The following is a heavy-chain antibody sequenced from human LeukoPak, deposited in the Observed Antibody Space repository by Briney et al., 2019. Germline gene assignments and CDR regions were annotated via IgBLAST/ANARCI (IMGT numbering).Heavy chain of an antibody. CDR1: GFIFGNHW. Sequence: GGSLRLSCVASGFIFGNHWMGWVRQAPGKGLEWVANIKQDGGQIYYLESVKGRFTVSRDNAKNSLYLQMNSLRAEDTAVYYCARLGARQMLEYWGQGTLVTVSS. CDR3: ARLGARQMLEY. J-gene: IGHJ4*02. D-gene: IGHD4-17*01. CDR2: IKQDGGQI. V-gene: IGHV3-7*01.